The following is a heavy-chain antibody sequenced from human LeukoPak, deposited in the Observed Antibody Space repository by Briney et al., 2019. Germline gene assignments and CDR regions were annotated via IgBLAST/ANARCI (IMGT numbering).Heavy chain of an antibody. Sequence: ASVKVSCKASGYTFTGYYMHWVRQAPGQGLEWMGWINPNSGGTNYAQKFQGRVTMTRDTSISTAYMELSRLRSDDTAVYYCARDSESRVRGVSYYYYYYMDVWGKGTTVTVSS. CDR2: INPNSGGT. D-gene: IGHD3-10*01. CDR1: GYTFTGYY. J-gene: IGHJ6*03. V-gene: IGHV1-2*02. CDR3: ARDSESRVRGVSYYYYYYMDV.